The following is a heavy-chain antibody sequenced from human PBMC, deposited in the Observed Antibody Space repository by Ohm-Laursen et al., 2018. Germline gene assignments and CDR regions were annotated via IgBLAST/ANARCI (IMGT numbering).Heavy chain of an antibody. D-gene: IGHD5-18*01. CDR2: IIPIFGTA. CDR3: ARRTAMAMFDY. Sequence: ASVKVSCKASGGTFSSYAISWVRQAPGQGLEWMGGIIPIFGTANYAQKFQGRVTITADKSTSTAYMELSSLRSEDTAVYYCARRTAMAMFDYWGQGTLVTVSS. CDR1: GGTFSSYA. V-gene: IGHV1-69*06. J-gene: IGHJ4*02.